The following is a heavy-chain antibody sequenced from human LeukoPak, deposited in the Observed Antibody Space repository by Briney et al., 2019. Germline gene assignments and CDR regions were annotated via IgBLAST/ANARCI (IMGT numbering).Heavy chain of an antibody. CDR2: VSFSGNT. D-gene: IGHD6-19*01. V-gene: IGHV4-61*08. J-gene: IGHJ4*02. CDR1: GGSVSSDGYY. Sequence: PSETLSLTCTVSGGSVSSDGYYWSWIRQPPGKGLEWIGYVSFSGNTNYNPSLKSRVTISLDTSENQFSLKLNSVTATDTAVYYCARSSAGSPFDYWGQGTLVTVSS. CDR3: ARSSAGSPFDY.